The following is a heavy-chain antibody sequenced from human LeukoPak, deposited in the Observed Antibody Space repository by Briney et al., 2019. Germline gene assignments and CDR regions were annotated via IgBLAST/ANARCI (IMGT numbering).Heavy chain of an antibody. V-gene: IGHV3-66*02. CDR3: ARDRGGGYDSWSGYYTFDY. CDR2: IYSGGST. D-gene: IGHD3-3*01. Sequence: GGSLRLSCAASGFTVSSNYMSWVRQAPGKGLEWVSVIYSGGSTYYADSVKGRFTISRDNSKNTLYLQMNSLRAEDTAVYYCARDRGGGYDSWSGYYTFDYWGQGTLVTVSS. J-gene: IGHJ4*02. CDR1: GFTVSSNY.